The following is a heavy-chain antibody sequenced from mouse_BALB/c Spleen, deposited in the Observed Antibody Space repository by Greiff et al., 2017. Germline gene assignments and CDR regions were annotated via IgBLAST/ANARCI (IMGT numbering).Heavy chain of an antibody. CDR2: ILPGSGST. CDR3: ARKEWAGAMDY. Sequence: QVQLQQSGAELMKPGASVKISCKAPGYTFSSYWIEWVKQRPGHGLEWIGEILPGSGSTNYNEKFKGKATFTADTSSNTAYMQLSSLTSEDSAVYYCARKEWAGAMDYWGQGTSVTVSS. V-gene: IGHV1-9*01. J-gene: IGHJ4*01. D-gene: IGHD1-3*01. CDR1: GYTFSSYW.